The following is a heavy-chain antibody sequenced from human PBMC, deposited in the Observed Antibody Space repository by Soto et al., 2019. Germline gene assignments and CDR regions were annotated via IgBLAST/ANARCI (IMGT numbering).Heavy chain of an antibody. D-gene: IGHD3-22*01. CDR2: INSDGSST. J-gene: IGHJ4*02. CDR3: ARDVNVVWDSSGNYGGY. V-gene: IGHV3-74*01. CDR1: GFTFSNYW. Sequence: GGSLRLSCAASGFTFSNYWMHWVRQAPGKGLVWVSSINSDGSSTSYADSVKGRFTISRDNAKNTLYLQMNSLRAEDTAVYYCARDVNVVWDSSGNYGGYWGQGTLVTVSS.